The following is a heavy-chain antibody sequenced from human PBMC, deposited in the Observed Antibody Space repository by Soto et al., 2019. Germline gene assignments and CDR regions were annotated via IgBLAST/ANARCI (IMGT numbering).Heavy chain of an antibody. CDR2: ISYDGTNK. J-gene: IGHJ3*01. D-gene: IGHD3-10*02. CDR3: ARDNTGLYPGVCDV. V-gene: IGHV3-30*04. Sequence: QVQLVQSGGGVVQPGTSLRLSCAASGFIFSDYVMYWFRQTPGKGLEWMAVISYDGTNKHYANSVKGRFFISRDNSNNTLYLQMSSLRPDDSAIYSCARDNTGLYPGVCDVWGRGTLVAVSS. CDR1: GFIFSDYV.